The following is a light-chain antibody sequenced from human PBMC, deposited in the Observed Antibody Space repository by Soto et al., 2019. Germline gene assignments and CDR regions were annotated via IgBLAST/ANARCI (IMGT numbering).Light chain of an antibody. CDR2: KAS. Sequence: DIQMTQSPSSLSASVGDRVTITCRASESISSWLAWYQPKPGKAPKLLIFKASSLEGGVPSRFSGSGSGTVFTLTISSLQPDDSATYSCQQYTTYPLTFGGGTKVEIK. V-gene: IGKV1-5*03. CDR1: ESISSW. J-gene: IGKJ4*01. CDR3: QQYTTYPLT.